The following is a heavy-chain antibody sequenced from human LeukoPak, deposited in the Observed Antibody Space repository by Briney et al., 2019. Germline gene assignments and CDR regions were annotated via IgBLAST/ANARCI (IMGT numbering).Heavy chain of an antibody. J-gene: IGHJ4*02. CDR3: ARRRVGATLDY. V-gene: IGHV1-2*02. CDR2: INPNSGGT. Sequence: GASVKVSCKASGYTFTRYYMHWVRQAPGQGREWMGWINPNSGGTNYAQKFQGRVTMTRDTSISTAYMELSRLRSDDTAVYYCARRRVGATLDYWGQGTLVTVSS. D-gene: IGHD1-26*01. CDR1: GYTFTRYY.